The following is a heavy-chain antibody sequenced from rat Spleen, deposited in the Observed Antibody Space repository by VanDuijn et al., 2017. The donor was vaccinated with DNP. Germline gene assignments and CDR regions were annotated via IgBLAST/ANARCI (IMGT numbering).Heavy chain of an antibody. D-gene: IGHD4-3*01. CDR2: ISYAGDNA. CDR1: GFTFSDYY. Sequence: EVQLVESGGNLVQPGRSLRLSCAASGFTFSDYYMAWVRQAPTKGLEWVASISYAGDNAYYRDSVKGRFTSSRDNAESGLYRQMDSLRSEDTATYYCTTRNSGYGGYFDYWGQGVMVTVSS. CDR3: TTRNSGYGGYFDY. J-gene: IGHJ2*01. V-gene: IGHV5-20*01.